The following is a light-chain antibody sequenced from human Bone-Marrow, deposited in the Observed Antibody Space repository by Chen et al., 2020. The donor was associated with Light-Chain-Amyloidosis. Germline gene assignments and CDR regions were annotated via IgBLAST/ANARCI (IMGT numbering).Light chain of an antibody. Sequence: SYELTQPPSVSVSPGQTARITCSGDDLPTKYAYWYQQKPGQAPVLVIHRDTERPSGMSERFSGSSTGTTATLTISGVQAEDEAYDHWQSADSSGTYEGIFGGGTKLTVL. CDR2: RDT. CDR3: QSADSSGTYEGI. CDR1: DLPTKY. J-gene: IGLJ2*01. V-gene: IGLV3-25*03.